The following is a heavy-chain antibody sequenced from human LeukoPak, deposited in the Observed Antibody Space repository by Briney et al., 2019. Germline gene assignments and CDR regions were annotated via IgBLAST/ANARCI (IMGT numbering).Heavy chain of an antibody. V-gene: IGHV4-39*07. J-gene: IGHJ4*02. CDR1: GGSISSSSYY. D-gene: IGHD6-13*01. CDR3: ARDTLTLDSGSWLGPVDY. CDR2: IYYSGST. Sequence: SETLSLTCTVSGGSISSSSYYWGWIRQPPGKGLEWIGSIYYSGSTYYNPSLKSRVTISVDTSKNQFSLKLSSVTAADTAVYYCARDTLTLDSGSWLGPVDYWGQGTLVTVSS.